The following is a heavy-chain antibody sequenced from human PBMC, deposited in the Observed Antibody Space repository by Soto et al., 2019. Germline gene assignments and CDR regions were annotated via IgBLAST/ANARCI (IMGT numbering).Heavy chain of an antibody. CDR3: ARDDSGSKAYYYGMDV. CDR2: ISCDGSNK. J-gene: IGHJ6*02. CDR1: GFTFSSYA. Sequence: GGSLRLSCAASGFTFSSYAMHWVRQAPGKGLEWVAVISCDGSNKYYADSVKGRFTISRDNSKNTLYLQMNSLRAEDTAVYYCARDDSGSKAYYYGMDVWGQGTTVTVSS. V-gene: IGHV3-30*04. D-gene: IGHD1-26*01.